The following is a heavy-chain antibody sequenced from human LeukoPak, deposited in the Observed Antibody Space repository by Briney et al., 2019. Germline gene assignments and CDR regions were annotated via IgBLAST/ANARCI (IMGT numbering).Heavy chain of an antibody. D-gene: IGHD3/OR15-3a*01. CDR1: GYTFSGHC. CDR2: INPKSGVT. Sequence: ASVKVSCKASGYTFSGHCIHWVRQAPGPGLEWMGWINPKSGVTNSAPKFQDRVTVTRDTSISTAFMEVSRLRSDDTAVYYCARDYWTGYYFDIWGQGTMVTVSS. J-gene: IGHJ3*02. V-gene: IGHV1-2*02. CDR3: ARDYWTGYYFDI.